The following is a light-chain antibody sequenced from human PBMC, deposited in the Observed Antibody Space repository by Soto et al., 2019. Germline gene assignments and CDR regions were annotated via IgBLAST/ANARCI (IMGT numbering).Light chain of an antibody. V-gene: IGKV3-20*01. J-gene: IGKJ4*01. CDR3: QQYGSSLLT. CDR1: QSVSSEK. Sequence: EIVLTQSPGTLSLSPGERASLSCRASQSVSSEKLAWYQQKPGQAPRLLIFGASGRATAIPERFSGSGSGTDFSLTISRLEPEDSAVYYCQQYGSSLLTFGGGTKVEIK. CDR2: GAS.